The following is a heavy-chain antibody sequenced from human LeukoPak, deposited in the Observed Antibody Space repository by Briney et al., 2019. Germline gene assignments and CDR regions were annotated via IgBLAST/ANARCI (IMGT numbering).Heavy chain of an antibody. D-gene: IGHD6-19*01. CDR1: GGSFSSYA. CDR2: IIPMLNSA. V-gene: IGHV1-69*13. Sequence: SVKVSCKASGGSFSSYAISWVRQAPGQGLEWMGGIIPMLNSANYAQKFQGRLTITADESTSTAYMELASLRSEDTATFYCAGPNSSAPAYWGQGTPVSVSS. CDR3: AGPNSSAPAY. J-gene: IGHJ4*02.